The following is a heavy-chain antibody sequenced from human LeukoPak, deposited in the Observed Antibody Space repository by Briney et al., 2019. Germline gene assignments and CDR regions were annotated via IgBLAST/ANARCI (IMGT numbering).Heavy chain of an antibody. CDR2: INPSGGST. D-gene: IGHD3-10*01. V-gene: IGHV1-46*01. J-gene: IGHJ6*03. Sequence: ASVKVSCKASGYTFTSYYMHWVRHAPGQGLEWMGIINPSGGSTSYAQKFQGRVTMTRDTSTSTVYMELSSLRSEDTAVYYCARDGAGLWFGELLGYYYYYMDVWGKGTTVTISS. CDR1: GYTFTSYY. CDR3: ARDGAGLWFGELLGYYYYYMDV.